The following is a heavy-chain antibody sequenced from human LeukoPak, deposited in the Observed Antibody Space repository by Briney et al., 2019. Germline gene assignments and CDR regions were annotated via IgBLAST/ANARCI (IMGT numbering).Heavy chain of an antibody. CDR3: ARDSGPTMVRDLNWFDP. CDR2: IKQDGSEK. J-gene: IGHJ5*02. D-gene: IGHD3-10*01. V-gene: IGHV3-7*01. CDR1: GFIFSSYW. Sequence: GGSLRLSCAASGFIFSSYWMSWVRQAPGKGLEWVANIKQDGSEKYYVDSVKGRFTISRDNAKNSLYLQMNSLRAEDTAVYYCARDSGPTMVRDLNWFDPWGQGTLVTVSS.